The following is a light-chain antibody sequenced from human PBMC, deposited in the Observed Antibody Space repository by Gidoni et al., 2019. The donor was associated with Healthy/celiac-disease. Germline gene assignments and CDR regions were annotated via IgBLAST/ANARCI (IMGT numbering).Light chain of an antibody. CDR3: SSYTSSSTLDV. J-gene: IGLJ1*01. CDR1: SSTVGGYNY. V-gene: IGLV2-14*01. Sequence: QSALTQPASVSGSPVQSLTISCTGTSSTVGGYNYVSWYQHHPGKAPKLMIYEVSNRPSGVPDRFSGSKSGNTASLTISGLQAEDEADYYCSSYTSSSTLDVFGTGTKVTVL. CDR2: EVS.